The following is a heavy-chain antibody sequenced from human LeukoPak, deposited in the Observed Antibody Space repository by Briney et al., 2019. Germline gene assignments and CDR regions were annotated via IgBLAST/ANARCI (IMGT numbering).Heavy chain of an antibody. D-gene: IGHD3-10*01. CDR3: ASLRGVNR. Sequence: GGSLRLSCAASGFTFSDYYMSWIRQPPGKGLGGVSYISSSGTTIYYADSVRGRFTVSRDNAKNSLYLQMDGLSAEDRAVYYCASLRGVNRWGQGTLVTVSS. V-gene: IGHV3-11*01. CDR1: GFTFSDYY. J-gene: IGHJ4*02. CDR2: ISSSGTTI.